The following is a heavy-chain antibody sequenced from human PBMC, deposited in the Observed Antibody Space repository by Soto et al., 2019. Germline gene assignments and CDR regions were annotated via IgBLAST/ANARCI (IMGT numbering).Heavy chain of an antibody. CDR3: ARLIHCKTTSCYFDY. CDR2: IYYSGTT. V-gene: IGHV4-31*03. CDR1: GGSISNGGYY. J-gene: IGHJ4*02. Sequence: SLPLSLTCTVSGGSISNGGYYWSLIRPHPGKGLEWIGYIYYSGTTYYNPSLKSRVTISGDTSKNQFSLKLSSVTAADTAVFYCARLIHCKTTSCYFDYWGQGTLVTVSS. D-gene: IGHD2-2*01.